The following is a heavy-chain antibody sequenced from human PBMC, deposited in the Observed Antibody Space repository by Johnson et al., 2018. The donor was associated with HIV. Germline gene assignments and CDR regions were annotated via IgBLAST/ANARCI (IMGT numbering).Heavy chain of an antibody. CDR3: AKAPGWLLDAFDM. J-gene: IGHJ3*02. CDR1: GFTFDDYT. CDR2: ISWDGGST. V-gene: IGHV3-43*01. Sequence: VQLVESGGVVVQPGGSLRLSCAASGFTFDDYTMHWVRQAPGKGLEWVSLISWDGGSTYYADSVQGRITISRDNSKNSLYLQMNILRAEDTAVYYCAKAPGWLLDAFDMWGQGTMVTVSS. D-gene: IGHD5-24*01.